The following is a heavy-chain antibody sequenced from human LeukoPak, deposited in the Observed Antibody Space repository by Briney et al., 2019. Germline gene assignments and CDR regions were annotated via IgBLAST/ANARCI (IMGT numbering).Heavy chain of an antibody. CDR1: GYTFTSYG. CDR2: ISAYNGNT. D-gene: IGHD2-15*01. J-gene: IGHJ5*02. Sequence: ASVKVSCKASGYTFTSYGISWVRQAPGQGPEWMGWISAYNGNTNYAQKLQGRVTMTTDTSTSTAYMELRSLRSDDTAVYYCARAHGYCSGGSCYWFDPWGQGTLVTVSS. CDR3: ARAHGYCSGGSCYWFDP. V-gene: IGHV1-18*01.